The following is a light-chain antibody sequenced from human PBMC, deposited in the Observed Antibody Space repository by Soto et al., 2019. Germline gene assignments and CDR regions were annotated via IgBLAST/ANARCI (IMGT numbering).Light chain of an antibody. Sequence: EIVLTQSPGTLSLSPGERATLSCRASQSFGSTYLAWYQQKPGQAPRLLIYGASSRATCIPDRFSGSGSGTDFSLTFSRLEPEDFAVYYCQQFASSPETFGPGTKVDIK. V-gene: IGKV3-20*01. CDR1: QSFGSTY. CDR3: QQFASSPET. J-gene: IGKJ3*01. CDR2: GAS.